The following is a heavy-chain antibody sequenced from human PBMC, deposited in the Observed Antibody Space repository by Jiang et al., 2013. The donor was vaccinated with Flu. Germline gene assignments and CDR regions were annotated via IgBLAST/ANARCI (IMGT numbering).Heavy chain of an antibody. D-gene: IGHD3-22*01. V-gene: IGHV4-59*08. CDR1: GGSINNYF. CDR3: ARLPPGGSSSGYGYYFDY. Sequence: LLKPSETLSLTCTVSGGSINNYFWSWIRQPPGKGLEWIGHIYYSGSANYNPSLKSRVAMSVDTSKNQFSLRVFSVTAADTAVYYCARLPPGGSSSGYGYYFDYWGQGALVTVSS. J-gene: IGHJ4*02. CDR2: IYYSGSA.